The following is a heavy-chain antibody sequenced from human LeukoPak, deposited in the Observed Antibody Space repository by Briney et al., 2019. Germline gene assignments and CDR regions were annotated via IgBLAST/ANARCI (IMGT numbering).Heavy chain of an antibody. CDR3: AKGLQEHYYYYYMDV. J-gene: IGHJ6*03. CDR1: GFTFSSYA. D-gene: IGHD4-11*01. Sequence: GGSLRLSCAASGFTFSSYAMSWVRQAPGKGPEWVSVISGSGNSTYYADPVKGRFIISRDNSKNTLDLQMNSLRAEDTAVYYCAKGLQEHYYYYYMDVWGEGTTVTVSS. CDR2: ISGSGNST. V-gene: IGHV3-23*01.